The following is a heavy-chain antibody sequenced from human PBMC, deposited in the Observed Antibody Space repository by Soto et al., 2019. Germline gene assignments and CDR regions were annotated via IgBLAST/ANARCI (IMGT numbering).Heavy chain of an antibody. V-gene: IGHV1-24*01. CDR2: FDPEDGET. Sequence: ASVKAFYKVSGYPLTALSMHLARQAPGKGLEWMGGFDPEDGETIYAQKFQGRVTMTEDTSTDTAYMELSSLRSEDTAVYYCATLEGIAVDGHNWFDPWGQGTMVTGSS. J-gene: IGHJ5*02. CDR3: ATLEGIAVDGHNWFDP. D-gene: IGHD6-19*01. CDR1: GYPLTALS.